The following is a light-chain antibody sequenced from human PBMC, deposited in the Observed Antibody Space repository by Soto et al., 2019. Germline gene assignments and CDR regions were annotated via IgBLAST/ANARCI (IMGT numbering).Light chain of an antibody. J-gene: IGLJ2*01. Sequence: QSALTQPASVSGSPGQSITISCTGTSSDVGGYNYVSWYQQHPGKAPKLMIYDVSNRPSGVSNRFSGSKSGNTASLTISGIQAEDEADCYCSSYTSSSTLVFGGGTKLTVL. V-gene: IGLV2-14*01. CDR2: DVS. CDR1: SSDVGGYNY. CDR3: SSYTSSSTLV.